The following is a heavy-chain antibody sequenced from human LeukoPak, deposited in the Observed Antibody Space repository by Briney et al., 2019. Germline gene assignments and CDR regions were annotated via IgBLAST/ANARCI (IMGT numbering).Heavy chain of an antibody. CDR1: GFSVRTTY. J-gene: IGHJ4*02. V-gene: IGHV3-53*01. Sequence: GGSLRLSCTASGFSVRTTYMSWVRQAPGKGLEWVSVLYTGGGTDHADSVKGRFTISRDNAKNSLYLQMSSLRVEDTAVYYCAKVANYYYGSESYYFFEHWGQGTPVTASS. CDR2: LYTGGGT. CDR3: AKVANYYYGSESYYFFEH. D-gene: IGHD3-10*01.